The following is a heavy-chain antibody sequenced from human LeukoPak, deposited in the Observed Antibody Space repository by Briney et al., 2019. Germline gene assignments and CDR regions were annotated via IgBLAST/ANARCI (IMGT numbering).Heavy chain of an antibody. CDR1: GFTFSSYA. Sequence: PGGSLRLSCAASGFTFSSYAMSWVRQAPGKGLEWVSAISGSGGSTYYADSVKGRFTISRDNSKNTLYLQMNSLRAEDTAVYYCARHLLTYYYGSGSYSFDPWGQGTLVTVSS. V-gene: IGHV3-23*01. CDR2: ISGSGGST. D-gene: IGHD3-10*01. J-gene: IGHJ5*02. CDR3: ARHLLTYYYGSGSYSFDP.